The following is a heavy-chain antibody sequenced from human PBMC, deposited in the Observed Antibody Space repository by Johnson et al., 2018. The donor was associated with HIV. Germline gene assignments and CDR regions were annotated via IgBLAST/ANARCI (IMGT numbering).Heavy chain of an antibody. J-gene: IGHJ3*02. CDR2: ISYDGSNK. CDR3: AKDLGTGDDAFDI. V-gene: IGHV3-30*18. Sequence: QVQLVESGGGVVQPGRSLRLSCAASGFTFSSYGMHWVRQAPGKGLEWVAVISYDGSNKYHADSVKGRFTISRDNSKNTLYLQMNSLRAEDTAVYYCAKDLGTGDDAFDIWGQGTMVTVSS. CDR1: GFTFSSYG. D-gene: IGHD7-27*01.